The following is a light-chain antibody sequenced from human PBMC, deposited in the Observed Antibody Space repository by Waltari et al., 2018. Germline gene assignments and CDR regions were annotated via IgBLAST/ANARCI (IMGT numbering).Light chain of an antibody. CDR2: GNS. CDR1: SSHIGAGYD. Sequence: QSVLTQPPSASGAPRQRVPISCTGSSSHIGAGYDLHWYQPLPGTAPKLLIYGNSNRPSGVPDRFSGSKSGTSASLAITGLQAEDEADYYCQSYDSSLRGVFGGGTKLTVL. CDR3: QSYDSSLRGV. V-gene: IGLV1-40*01. J-gene: IGLJ2*01.